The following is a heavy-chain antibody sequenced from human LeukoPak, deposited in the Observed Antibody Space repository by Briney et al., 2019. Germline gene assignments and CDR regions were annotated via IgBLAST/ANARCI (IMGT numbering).Heavy chain of an antibody. J-gene: IGHJ4*02. CDR3: ANFKGY. CDR1: GFTFSSYG. V-gene: IGHV3-30*02. CDR2: IRDDGSNK. Sequence: GGSLRLSCAASGFTFSSYGMHWVRQAPGKGLEWVAFIRDDGSNKYYADSVKGRFTISRDNSKNTLYLQMNSLRAEDTAVYYCANFKGYWGQGTLVTVSS.